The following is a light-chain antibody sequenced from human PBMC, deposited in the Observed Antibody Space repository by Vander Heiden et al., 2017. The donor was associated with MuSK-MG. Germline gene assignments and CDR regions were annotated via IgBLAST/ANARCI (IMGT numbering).Light chain of an antibody. CDR3: MQALQTPRT. J-gene: IGKJ2*01. CDR1: QSLLHSNGYNY. V-gene: IGKV2-28*01. CDR2: LGS. Sequence: DIVMTPSPLSLPVTPGEPASIPCRSSQSLLHSNGYNYLDWYLQKPGQSPQLLIFLGSNRASGVPDRFSGSGSGTDLTLKSSRVEPEDVGVYYCMQALQTPRTFGQGTKLEIK.